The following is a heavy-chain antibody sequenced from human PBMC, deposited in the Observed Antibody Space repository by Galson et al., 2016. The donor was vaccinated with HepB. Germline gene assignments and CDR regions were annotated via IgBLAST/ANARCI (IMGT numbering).Heavy chain of an antibody. V-gene: IGHV3-11*06. CDR3: ARVARAGFMAPEY. Sequence: SLRLSCAASGFTFSDYYMSWIRQAPGKGLECISYISSASDYTNYAEPVKGRFTISRDNAKNSLYPQLSSLTADDTAVYYCARVARAGFMAPEYWGQGTPVTVSS. J-gene: IGHJ4*02. CDR1: GFTFSDYY. D-gene: IGHD6-13*01. CDR2: ISSASDYT.